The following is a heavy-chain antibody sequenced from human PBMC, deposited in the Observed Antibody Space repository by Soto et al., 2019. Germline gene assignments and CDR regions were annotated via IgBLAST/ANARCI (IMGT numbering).Heavy chain of an antibody. J-gene: IGHJ4*02. CDR3: AKLPNYVILGGYYRANYFDD. CDR2: ISGSGGST. CDR1: GFTFSSYA. D-gene: IGHD3-9*01. V-gene: IGHV3-23*01. Sequence: GGSLRLSCAASGFTFSSYAMTWVRQAPGKGLEWVATISGSGGSTYYADSVKGRFTISRDNSKNTLYLQMNSLRAEDTAVCYCAKLPNYVILGGYYRANYFDDWGQGIRVTVSS.